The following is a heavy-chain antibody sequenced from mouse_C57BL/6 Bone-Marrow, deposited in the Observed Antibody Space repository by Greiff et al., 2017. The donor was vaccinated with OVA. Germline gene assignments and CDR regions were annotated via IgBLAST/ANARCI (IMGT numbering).Heavy chain of an antibody. CDR3: ARGGYYAGYAMDY. CDR2: ISSGSSTI. V-gene: IGHV5-17*01. D-gene: IGHD2-3*01. CDR1: GFTFSDYG. J-gene: IGHJ4*01. Sequence: EVKLQESGGGLVKPGGSLKLSCAASGFTFSDYGMHWVCQAPEKGLEWVAYISSGSSTIYYADTVKGRFTISRDNAKNTLFLQITSLRSEDTAMYYCARGGYYAGYAMDYWGQGTSVTVSS.